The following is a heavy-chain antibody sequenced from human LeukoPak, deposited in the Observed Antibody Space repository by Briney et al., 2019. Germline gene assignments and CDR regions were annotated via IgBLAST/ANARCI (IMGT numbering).Heavy chain of an antibody. V-gene: IGHV4-38-2*02. J-gene: IGHJ5*02. CDR1: GYSISSGYY. CDR3: ARDEQQEDWFDP. CDR2: IYHSGST. Sequence: SETLSLTCTVSGYSISSGYYWGWIRQPPGKGLEWIGSIYHSGSTYYNPSLKSRVTISVDTSKNQFSLKLSFVTAADTAVYYCARDEQQEDWFDPWGQGTLVTVSS. D-gene: IGHD6-13*01.